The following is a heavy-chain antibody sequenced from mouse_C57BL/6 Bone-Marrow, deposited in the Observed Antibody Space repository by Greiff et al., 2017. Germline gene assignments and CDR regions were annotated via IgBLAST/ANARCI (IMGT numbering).Heavy chain of an antibody. Sequence: QIQLQQSGAELVKPGASVKLSCKASGYTFTSYWMHWVKQRPGQGLEWIGMIHPNSGSTNYNEKFKSKATLTVDKSSSTAYMQLSSLTSEDSAVYYCALPYYGYGVVAMDYWGQGTSVTVSS. CDR1: GYTFTSYW. J-gene: IGHJ4*01. CDR2: IHPNSGST. CDR3: ALPYYGYGVVAMDY. D-gene: IGHD2-9*01. V-gene: IGHV1-64*01.